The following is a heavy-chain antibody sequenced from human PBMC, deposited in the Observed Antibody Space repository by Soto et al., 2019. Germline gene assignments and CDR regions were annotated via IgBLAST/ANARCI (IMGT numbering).Heavy chain of an antibody. D-gene: IGHD3-10*01. CDR2: INAGNGNT. Sequence: ASVKVSCKASGCTFTSYAMNWVRQAPGQRLEWMGWINAGNGNTKYSQKFQGRVTITRDTSASTAYMELSSLRSEDTAVYYCARKDYYGSGIYYFDYWGQGTWVTVSS. J-gene: IGHJ4*02. CDR1: GCTFTSYA. CDR3: ARKDYYGSGIYYFDY. V-gene: IGHV1-3*01.